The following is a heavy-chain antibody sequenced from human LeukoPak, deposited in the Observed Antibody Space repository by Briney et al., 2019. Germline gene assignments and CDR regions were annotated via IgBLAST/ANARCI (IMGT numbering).Heavy chain of an antibody. Sequence: ASVKVSCKVSGYTLTELSMHWVRQAPGKGLEWMGGFDPEDGETIYAQKFQGRVTMTEDTSTDTAYMELSSLRSEDTAVYYCATGRLVVRGVKYYGMDVWGQGTTVTVSS. D-gene: IGHD3-10*01. CDR3: ATGRLVVRGVKYYGMDV. CDR1: GYTLTELS. V-gene: IGHV1-24*01. J-gene: IGHJ6*02. CDR2: FDPEDGET.